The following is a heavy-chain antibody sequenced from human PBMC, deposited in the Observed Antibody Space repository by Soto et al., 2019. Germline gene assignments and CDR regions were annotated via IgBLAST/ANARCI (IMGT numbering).Heavy chain of an antibody. D-gene: IGHD1-7*01. CDR1: GYTFTSYD. J-gene: IGHJ6*02. CDR2: MNPNSGNT. V-gene: IGHV1-8*01. CDR3: ARGWYNWNYAYYYGMDV. Sequence: QVQLVQSGAEVKKPGASVKVSCKASGYTFTSYDLNWVRQATGQGPEWMGWMNPNSGNTGSAQQFQGRVTMTRDTSVSTAYMELSSIISEDTAVYYFARGWYNWNYAYYYGMDVWGQGTTVPVS.